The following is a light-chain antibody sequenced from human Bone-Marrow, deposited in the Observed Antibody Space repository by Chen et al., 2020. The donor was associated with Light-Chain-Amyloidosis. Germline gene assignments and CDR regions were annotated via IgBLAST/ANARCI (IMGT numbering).Light chain of an antibody. Sequence: DVVMTQSPLSLPVTLGQPASISCKSSQSLVFSDGNIYLNWFHQRPGQSPRRLIYKVSNRGSGVPGRFTGRWAGTGFTLEINKVGAEDGGVYYCKPGGTLPPKYPLGQGNKVEL. CDR3: KPGGTLPPKYP. CDR2: KVS. V-gene: IGKV2-30*01. CDR1: QSLVFSDGNIY. J-gene: IGKJ2*01.